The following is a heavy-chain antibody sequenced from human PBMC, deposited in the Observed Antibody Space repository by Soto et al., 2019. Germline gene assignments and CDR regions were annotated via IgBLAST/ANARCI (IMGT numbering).Heavy chain of an antibody. J-gene: IGHJ4*02. CDR2: IYYSGST. V-gene: IGHV4-31*03. CDR3: AREGGIVGATAADY. Sequence: SETLSLTCTVSGGSISSGGYYWSWIRQHPGKGLEWIGYIYYSGSTYYNPSLKSRVTISVDTSKNQFSLKLSSATAADTAVYYCAREGGIVGATAADYWGQGTLVTVSS. D-gene: IGHD1-26*01. CDR1: GGSISSGGYY.